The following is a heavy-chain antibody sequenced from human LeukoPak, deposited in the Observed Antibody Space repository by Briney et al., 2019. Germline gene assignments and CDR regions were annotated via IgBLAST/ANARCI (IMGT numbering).Heavy chain of an antibody. CDR3: ARGSFSPLRYFVYEADGMDV. Sequence: SETLSLTCTVSGGSISSAPYYWSWIRQPPGKGLEWIGYIYHSGSTYYNSSPKSRVTISVDRSKNPFSLKLSSVTAADTAVYYCARGSFSPLRYFVYEADGMDVWGQGTTVTVSS. CDR2: IYHSGST. J-gene: IGHJ6*02. D-gene: IGHD3-9*01. CDR1: GGSISSAPYY. V-gene: IGHV4-30-2*01.